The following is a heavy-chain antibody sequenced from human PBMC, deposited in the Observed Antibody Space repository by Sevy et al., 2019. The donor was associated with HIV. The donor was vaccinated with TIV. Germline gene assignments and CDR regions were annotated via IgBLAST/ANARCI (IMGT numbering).Heavy chain of an antibody. CDR2: ISYDGNDE. V-gene: IGHV3-30*18. Sequence: GGSLRLSCAASGFIFGDYGMHWVRQAPNKGLEWVAGISYDGNDEYYADSLKGRLAISRDNSKNTLYLQLNGLRVDDTAVYYCAKGGDGDWWSWGQGSLVTVSS. D-gene: IGHD2-8*02. CDR1: GFIFGDYG. J-gene: IGHJ5*02. CDR3: AKGGDGDWWS.